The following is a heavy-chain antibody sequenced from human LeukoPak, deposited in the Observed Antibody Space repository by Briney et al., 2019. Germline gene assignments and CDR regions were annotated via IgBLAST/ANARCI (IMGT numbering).Heavy chain of an antibody. V-gene: IGHV3-23*01. CDR2: ITTGDGNT. J-gene: IGHJ4*02. CDR3: AKDGGLWVSAHWGDS. CDR1: GFTFGSYT. Sequence: PGGSLRLSCTASGFTFGSYTMTWVRQAPGKGLKWVSTITTGDGNTYYADSVKGRFTVSRDDSKNTLYLQMNSLRAEDTAVYYCAKDGGLWVSAHWGDSWGRGTLVTVSS. D-gene: IGHD7-27*01.